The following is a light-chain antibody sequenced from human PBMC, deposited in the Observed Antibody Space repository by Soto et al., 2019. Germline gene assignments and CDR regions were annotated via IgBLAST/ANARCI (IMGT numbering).Light chain of an antibody. CDR1: SSDVGGYNY. CDR3: SSYTSSSTLDV. V-gene: IGLV2-14*01. CDR2: DVS. Sequence: QSALTQPASVSGSPGQSITLSCTGTSSDVGGYNYVSWYQQHPGKAPKLMIYDVSNRPSGVSNRFSGSKSGNTASLTISGLQAEDEADYYCSSYTSSSTLDVFGGGTKVTVL. J-gene: IGLJ2*01.